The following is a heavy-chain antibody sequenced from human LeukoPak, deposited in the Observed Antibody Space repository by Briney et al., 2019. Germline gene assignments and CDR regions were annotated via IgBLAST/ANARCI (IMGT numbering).Heavy chain of an antibody. J-gene: IGHJ4*02. CDR3: ASGLLYAIVREEAYYFDY. V-gene: IGHV1-69*05. CDR2: IIPIFGTA. CDR1: GGTFSSYA. D-gene: IGHD2-8*01. Sequence: SVKVSCKASGGTFSSYAISWVRQAPGQELEWMGGIIPIFGTANYAQKFQGRVTITTDESTSTAYMELSSLRSEDTAVYYCASGLLYAIVREEAYYFDYWGQGTLVTVSS.